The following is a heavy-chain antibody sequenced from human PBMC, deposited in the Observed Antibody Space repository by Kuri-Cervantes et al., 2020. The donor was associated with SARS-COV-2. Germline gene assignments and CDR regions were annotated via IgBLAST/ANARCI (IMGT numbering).Heavy chain of an antibody. CDR2: LTGSGSST. J-gene: IGHJ4*02. D-gene: IGHD3-3*01. CDR3: ARDREMYYDFWSGYYYFDY. Sequence: GESLKISCAASGFNFGSYAMTWVRQAPGKGLEWVSTLTGSGSSTYYADSVKGRFTISRDNAKNSLYLQMNSLRAEDTAVYYCARDREMYYDFWSGYYYFDYWGQGTLVTVSS. CDR1: GFNFGSYA. V-gene: IGHV3-23*01.